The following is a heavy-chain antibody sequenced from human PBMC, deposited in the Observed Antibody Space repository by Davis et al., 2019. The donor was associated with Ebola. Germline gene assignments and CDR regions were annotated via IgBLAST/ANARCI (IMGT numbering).Heavy chain of an antibody. D-gene: IGHD5-18*01. V-gene: IGHV4-59*12. CDR2: IYYSGST. J-gene: IGHJ5*02. CDR1: GGSISSYY. Sequence: MPSETLSLTCTVSGGSISSYYWSWIRQPPGKGLEWIGYIYYSGSTNYNPSLKSRVTISVDTSKNQFSLKLSSVTAADTAVYYCARGGYSYGYLRGGGAFDPWGQGTLVTVSS. CDR3: ARGGYSYGYLRGGGAFDP.